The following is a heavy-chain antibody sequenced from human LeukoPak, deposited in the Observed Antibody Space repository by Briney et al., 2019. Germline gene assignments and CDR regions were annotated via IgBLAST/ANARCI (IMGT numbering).Heavy chain of an antibody. D-gene: IGHD5-12*01. Sequence: GGSLRLSCGASGFTLSSNWMTWVRQAPGRGLEWVASINQDGSVKYYVDSVKGRFTISRDNARNSLFLQMNSLGVEDTAVYFCARWGQTSGYYYVDNWGQGTLVTVSS. CDR3: ARWGQTSGYYYVDN. CDR1: GFTLSSNW. CDR2: INQDGSVK. V-gene: IGHV3-7*01. J-gene: IGHJ4*02.